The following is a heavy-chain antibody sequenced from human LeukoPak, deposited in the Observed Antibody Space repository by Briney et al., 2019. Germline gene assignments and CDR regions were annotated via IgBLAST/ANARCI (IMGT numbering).Heavy chain of an antibody. D-gene: IGHD5-12*01. J-gene: IGHJ4*02. CDR3: ARGGVSGYEADY. Sequence: SVKVSCKASGGTFSSYAISWVRQAPGQGLEWMGGIIPIFGTANYAQKFQGRVTITADESTSTAYMELSSLGSEDTAVYYCARGGVSGYEADYWGQGTLVTVSS. V-gene: IGHV1-69*13. CDR2: IIPIFGTA. CDR1: GGTFSSYA.